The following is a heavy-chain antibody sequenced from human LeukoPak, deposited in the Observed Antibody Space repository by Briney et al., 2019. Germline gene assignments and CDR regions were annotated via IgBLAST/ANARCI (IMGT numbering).Heavy chain of an antibody. J-gene: IGHJ3*02. V-gene: IGHV4-30-4*01. CDR3: ARVELVVVTATEGAFDI. Sequence: SQTLSLTCTVSGGSISSGDYYWSWIRQPPGKGLEWIGYIYYSGSTNYNPSLKSRVTISVDTSKNQFSLKLSSVTAADTAVYYCARVELVVVTATEGAFDIWGQGTMVTVSS. CDR2: IYYSGST. D-gene: IGHD2-21*02. CDR1: GGSISSGDYY.